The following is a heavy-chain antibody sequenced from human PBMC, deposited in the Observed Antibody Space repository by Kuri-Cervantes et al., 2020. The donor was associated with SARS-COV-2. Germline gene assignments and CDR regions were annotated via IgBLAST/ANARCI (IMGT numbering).Heavy chain of an antibody. CDR1: GYSFTSYW. J-gene: IGHJ4*02. Sequence: GGSLRLSCTGSGYSFTSYWIGWVRHMPGKGLEWMGIIYPGDSDTRYSASFHGQVTISADKSISTAYLQWSSLKASETAMYYYARPSEYCSSTSCLDYWGQGTLVTVSS. CDR2: IYPGDSDT. CDR3: ARPSEYCSSTSCLDY. D-gene: IGHD2-2*01. V-gene: IGHV5-51*01.